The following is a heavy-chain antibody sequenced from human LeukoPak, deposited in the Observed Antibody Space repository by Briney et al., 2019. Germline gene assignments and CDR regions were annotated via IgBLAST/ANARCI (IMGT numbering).Heavy chain of an antibody. V-gene: IGHV3-30-3*01. CDR3: ARSGGLPKFDC. Sequence: GGSLRLSCAASGFTFNTYAMHWYRQAPGKGLEWVAVISYDENTKHYADSVKGRFTISRDNFKNTLYLQMDSLTVDDTAVYYCARSGGLPKFDCWGQGTLVTVSS. CDR1: GFTFNTYA. CDR2: ISYDENTK. J-gene: IGHJ4*02.